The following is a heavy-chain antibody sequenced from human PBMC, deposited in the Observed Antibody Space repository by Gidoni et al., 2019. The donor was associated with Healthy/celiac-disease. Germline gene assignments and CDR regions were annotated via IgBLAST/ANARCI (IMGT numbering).Heavy chain of an antibody. J-gene: IGHJ4*02. CDR2: IYHSGTT. D-gene: IGHD3-22*01. CDR1: GASISHGYY. V-gene: IGHV4-38-2*01. CDR3: ARVGIYYSDSSGYFDY. Sequence: QVHLQESGPGLVKPSETLSLTCAVSGASISHGYYWGWIRQLPEKGLEWIGNIYHSGTTYYNPSLKSRVIMSVDTSKNQFSLKLTSGTAADTAVYFCARVGIYYSDSSGYFDYWGQGSLVTVSS.